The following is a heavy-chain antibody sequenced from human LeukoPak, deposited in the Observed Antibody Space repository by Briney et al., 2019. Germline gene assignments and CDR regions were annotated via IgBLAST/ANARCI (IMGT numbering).Heavy chain of an antibody. CDR3: ARTRTLPIYGGFDT. J-gene: IGHJ5*02. Sequence: GSLRLSCAASGFTFSSYWMHWVGQGPGKGLVWVSRISTDGSSTDYADSVKGRFTISRENAKNTLYLQMNSLRAEDTAVYYCARTRTLPIYGGFDTWGQGSLVTVSS. D-gene: IGHD3-16*01. CDR2: ISTDGSST. V-gene: IGHV3-74*01. CDR1: GFTFSSYW.